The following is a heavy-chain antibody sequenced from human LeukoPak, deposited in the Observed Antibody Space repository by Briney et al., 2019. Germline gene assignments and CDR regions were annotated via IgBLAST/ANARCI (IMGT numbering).Heavy chain of an antibody. V-gene: IGHV3-48*04. CDR1: GFTFRSYS. D-gene: IGHD4-11*01. CDR3: ATYSILNAREFRY. CDR2: ISSSSSTI. J-gene: IGHJ1*01. Sequence: GGSLRLSCAASGFTFRSYSMNWVRQAPGKGLEWVSYISSSSSTIYYADSVKGRFTISRDNAKNSVYLQMNSLGADDTAVYYCATYSILNAREFRYWGQGTLVTVTS.